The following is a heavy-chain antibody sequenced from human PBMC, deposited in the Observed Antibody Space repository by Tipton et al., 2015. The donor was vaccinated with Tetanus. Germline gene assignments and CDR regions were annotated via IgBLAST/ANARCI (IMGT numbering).Heavy chain of an antibody. CDR2: INPSGGST. CDR1: GCTFTSYY. V-gene: IGHV1-46*01. J-gene: IGHJ6*02. CDR3: ARDFPDYYDSSGYYQYYYYGMDV. D-gene: IGHD3-22*01. Sequence: QSGAEVKKPGASVKVSCKASGCTFTSYYMHWVRQAPGQGLEWMGIINPSGGSTSYAQKFQGRVTMTRDTSTSTVYMELSSLRSEDTAVYYCARDFPDYYDSSGYYQYYYYGMDVWGQGTTVTVSS.